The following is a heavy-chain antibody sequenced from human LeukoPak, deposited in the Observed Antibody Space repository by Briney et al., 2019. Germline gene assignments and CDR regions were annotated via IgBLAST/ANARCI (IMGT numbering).Heavy chain of an antibody. D-gene: IGHD2-15*01. J-gene: IGHJ4*02. V-gene: IGHV1-24*01. CDR2: FDPEDGET. CDR1: GYTLTELS. CDR3: ARDKNVNWDIEHEYYFDY. Sequence: VASVKVSCKVSGYTLTELSMHWVRQAPGKGLEWMGGFDPEDGETIYAQKFQGRVTMTRDTSTSTVYMELSSLRSEDTAVYYCARDKNVNWDIEHEYYFDYWGQGTLVTVSS.